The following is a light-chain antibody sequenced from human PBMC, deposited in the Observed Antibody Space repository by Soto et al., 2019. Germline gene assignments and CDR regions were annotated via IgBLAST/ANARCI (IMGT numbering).Light chain of an antibody. V-gene: IGLV3-21*04. J-gene: IGLJ2*01. CDR1: NIGSKS. Sequence: SYELTQPPSVSVAPGKTARITCGGNNIGSKSVHWYQQKPGQAPVLVIYYDSDRPSGIPERFSGSNSGNTATLTISRVEAGDEADYYCQVWDSSSDHPRCVFGGGTQLTVL. CDR2: YDS. CDR3: QVWDSSSDHPRCV.